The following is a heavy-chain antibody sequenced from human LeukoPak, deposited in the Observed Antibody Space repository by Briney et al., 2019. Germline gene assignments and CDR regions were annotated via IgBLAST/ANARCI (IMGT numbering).Heavy chain of an antibody. J-gene: IGHJ3*02. CDR2: ISYDGSNK. CDR3: AREGSYGAFDI. V-gene: IGHV3-30-3*01. CDR1: GFTFSSYA. Sequence: PGGSLRLSCAASGFTFSSYAMRWVRQAPGKGLEWVAVISYDGSNKYYADSVKGRFTISRDNSKNTLYLQMSSLRAEDTAVYYCAREGSYGAFDIWGQGTMVTVSS. D-gene: IGHD4-17*01.